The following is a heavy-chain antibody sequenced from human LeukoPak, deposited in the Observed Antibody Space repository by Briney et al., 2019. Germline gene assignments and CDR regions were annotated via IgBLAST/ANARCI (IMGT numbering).Heavy chain of an antibody. J-gene: IGHJ6*04. D-gene: IGHD2-2*01. Sequence: KPSETLSLTCAVYGGSFSGYYWSWIRQPPGKGLEWIGEINHSGSTNYNPSLKSRVTISVDTSKNQFSLKLSSVTAADTSVYYCARAGGIVVVPAAIVVDVWGKGTTDTVSS. CDR2: INHSGST. CDR3: ARAGGIVVVPAAIVVDV. V-gene: IGHV4-34*01. CDR1: GGSFSGYY.